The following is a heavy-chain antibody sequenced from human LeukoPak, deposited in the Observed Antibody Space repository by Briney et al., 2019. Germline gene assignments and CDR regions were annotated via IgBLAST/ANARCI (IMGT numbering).Heavy chain of an antibody. Sequence: GASVKVSCKASGGTFSSYAISWVRQAAGQGLEWMGGIIPIFGTANYAQKFQGRVTITADESTSTAYMELSSLRSEDTAVYYCARDPGSNYDLGYNWFDPWGQGTLVTVSS. D-gene: IGHD5-24*01. V-gene: IGHV1-69*13. CDR1: GGTFSSYA. J-gene: IGHJ5*02. CDR2: IIPIFGTA. CDR3: ARDPGSNYDLGYNWFDP.